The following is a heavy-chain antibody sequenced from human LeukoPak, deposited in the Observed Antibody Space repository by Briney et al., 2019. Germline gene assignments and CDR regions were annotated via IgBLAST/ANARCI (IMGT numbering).Heavy chain of an antibody. CDR1: GGSFRAYY. V-gene: IGHV4-34*01. J-gene: IGHJ4*02. Sequence: SETLSLTCTVYGGSFRAYYWSWIRQPPGKGLEWIGEINYDGSTSYNPSLKSRVTISVDTSKKQAFLKLRSATAADTAMYYCARGLNIEYFFDYWGQGSLVTVSS. CDR3: ARGLNIEYFFDY. CDR2: INYDGST. D-gene: IGHD5-12*01.